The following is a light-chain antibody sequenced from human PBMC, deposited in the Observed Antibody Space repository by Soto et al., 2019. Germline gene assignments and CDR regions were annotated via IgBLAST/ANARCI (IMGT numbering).Light chain of an antibody. CDR1: SSNIGNYY. V-gene: IGLV1-51*01. CDR3: GTWDSGLTVAL. CDR2: DTN. J-gene: IGLJ2*01. Sequence: HSVLTQPASVSAAPGQKVTISCSGSSSNIGNYYVYWYQQLPGTAPKLLIYDTNKRPSGIPDRFSGSKSGTSATLGITGLQAGDEADYYCGTWDSGLTVALFGGGTKVTVL.